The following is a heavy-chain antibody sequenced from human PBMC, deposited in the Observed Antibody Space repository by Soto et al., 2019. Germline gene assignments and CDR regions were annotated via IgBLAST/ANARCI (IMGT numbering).Heavy chain of an antibody. D-gene: IGHD1-26*01. CDR1: GYICIAYD. Sequence: QVQVVQSGAEVKPPGASVKVSCRTSGYICIAYDLHWIRQAPGQGLEWMGWVNAANGVTRFSQKFQGRVIITRDTSATTAYMELSSLRSEDTAVYFCARTNSATYRYEAFGMWGQGTTVTVAS. CDR2: VNAANGVT. CDR3: ARTNSATYRYEAFGM. J-gene: IGHJ3*02. V-gene: IGHV1-3*01.